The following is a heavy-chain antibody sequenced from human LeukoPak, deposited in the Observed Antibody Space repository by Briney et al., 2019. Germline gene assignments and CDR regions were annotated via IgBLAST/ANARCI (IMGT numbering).Heavy chain of an antibody. CDR2: IYYSGST. J-gene: IGHJ4*02. Sequence: SETLSLTCTVSGGSISSSSYYWGWIRQPPGKGLEWIGSIYYSGSTYYNPSLKSRVTISVDTSKNQFSLKLSSVTAADTAVYYCARAKISIAVADSFDYWGQGTLVTVSS. CDR3: ARAKISIAVADSFDY. CDR1: GGSISSSSYY. V-gene: IGHV4-39*07. D-gene: IGHD6-19*01.